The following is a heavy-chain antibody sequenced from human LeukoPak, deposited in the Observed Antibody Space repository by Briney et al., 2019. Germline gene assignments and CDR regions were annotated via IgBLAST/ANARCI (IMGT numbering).Heavy chain of an antibody. D-gene: IGHD1-26*01. CDR1: GYTFTSYG. V-gene: IGHV1-2*02. J-gene: IGHJ5*02. CDR3: ARGTTIVGATFWFDP. Sequence: ASVKVSCKASGYTFTSYGISWVRQAPGQGLEWMGWINPNSGGTNYAQKFQGRVTMTRDTSISTAYMELSRLRSDDTAVYYCARGTTIVGATFWFDPWGQGTLVTVSS. CDR2: INPNSGGT.